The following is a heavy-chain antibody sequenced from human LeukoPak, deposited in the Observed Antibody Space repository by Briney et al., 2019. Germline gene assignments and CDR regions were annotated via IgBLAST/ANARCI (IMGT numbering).Heavy chain of an antibody. D-gene: IGHD6-13*01. CDR1: GGSISSYY. CDR3: ARVAAAGNYYFDY. V-gene: IGHV4-39*07. J-gene: IGHJ4*02. Sequence: SETLSLTCTVSGGSISSYYWGWIRQPPGKGLEWIGSIYHSGSTYYNPSLKSRVTISVDTSKNQFSLKLSSVTAADTAVYFCARVAAAGNYYFDYWGQGTLVTVSS. CDR2: IYHSGST.